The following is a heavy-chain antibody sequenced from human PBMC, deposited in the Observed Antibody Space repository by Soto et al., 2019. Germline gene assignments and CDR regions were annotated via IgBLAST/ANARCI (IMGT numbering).Heavy chain of an antibody. Sequence: GGSLRLSCAASGFTFSSYAMSWVRQAPGKGLEWVSAISGSGGSTYYADSVKGRFTISRDNSKNTLYLQMNSLRAEDTAVYYCAKAFGVPGMGYYGMDVWGQGTTVTVSS. J-gene: IGHJ6*02. D-gene: IGHD2-8*01. CDR3: AKAFGVPGMGYYGMDV. V-gene: IGHV3-23*01. CDR2: ISGSGGST. CDR1: GFTFSSYA.